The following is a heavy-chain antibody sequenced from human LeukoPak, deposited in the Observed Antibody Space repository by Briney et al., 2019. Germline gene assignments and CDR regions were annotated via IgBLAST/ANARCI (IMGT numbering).Heavy chain of an antibody. V-gene: IGHV3-23*01. CDR2: LSANGSIT. CDR3: ARCGDYGEY. D-gene: IGHD2-21*02. Sequence: GGSLRLSCDASGFRFSAYGMSWVRQAPGQGLEWVSGLSANGSITFYARSVRGRFTISRDNSKNTLHLQMSSLRADGSALYYCARCGDYGEYWGQGTLVIVSS. J-gene: IGHJ4*02. CDR1: GFRFSAYG.